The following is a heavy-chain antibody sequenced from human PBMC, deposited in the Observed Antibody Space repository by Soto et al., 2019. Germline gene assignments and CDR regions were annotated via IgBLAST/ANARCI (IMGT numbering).Heavy chain of an antibody. V-gene: IGHV4-31*03. D-gene: IGHD3-9*01. Sequence: QVQLQESGPGLVKPSQTLSLTCTVSGGSISSGGYYWSWIRQHPGKGLEWIGYIYYSGSTYYNPSLKSRVTISVDPSKNQFSLKLSSVTAADTAVYYCARAEYDILTGYYLPFDYWGQGTLVTVSS. CDR1: GGSISSGGYY. CDR3: ARAEYDILTGYYLPFDY. J-gene: IGHJ4*02. CDR2: IYYSGST.